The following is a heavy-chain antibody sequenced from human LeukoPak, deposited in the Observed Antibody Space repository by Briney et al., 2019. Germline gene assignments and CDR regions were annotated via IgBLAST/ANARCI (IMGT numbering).Heavy chain of an antibody. CDR2: ISDSGGRT. D-gene: IGHD1-26*01. J-gene: IGHJ4*02. Sequence: PGGSLRLSCAASGFTFSTYAMNWVRQAPGKGLEWVSAISDSGGRTYYADSVRGRFTISRDSSKNTLYLQVNSLRAEDTAVYYCAKRGNYYSFDYWGQGTLVTVSS. CDR3: AKRGNYYSFDY. V-gene: IGHV3-23*01. CDR1: GFTFSTYA.